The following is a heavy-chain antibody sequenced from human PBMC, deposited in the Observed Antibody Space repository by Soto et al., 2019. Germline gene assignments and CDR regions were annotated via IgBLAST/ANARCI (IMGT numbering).Heavy chain of an antibody. J-gene: IGHJ4*02. CDR2: IVVDSNTA. V-gene: IGHV1-69*06. CDR3: ARAIKRWEVNYYFDF. Sequence: QVVLLQSGAEVKEPGSSVRVSCQVSGSTLNNFALSWVRQAPGHGPEWMGGIVVDSNTAEYSQRFQDRVTITADTSTDTLYMELGSLTFEDTAVYYCARAIKRWEVNYYFDFWGQGTLVTVSS. CDR1: GSTLNNFA. D-gene: IGHD1-26*01.